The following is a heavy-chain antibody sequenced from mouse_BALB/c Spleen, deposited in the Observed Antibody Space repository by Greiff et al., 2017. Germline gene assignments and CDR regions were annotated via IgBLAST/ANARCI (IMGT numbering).Heavy chain of an antibody. Sequence: EVKLVESGGGLVKPGGSLKLSCAASGFTFSSYAMSWVRQTPEKRLEWVASISSGGSTYYPDSVKGRFTISRDNARNILYLQMSSLRSEDTAMYYCARGRGGGSSWYFEVWGAGTTVTVSS. V-gene: IGHV5-6-5*01. J-gene: IGHJ1*01. CDR2: ISSGGST. D-gene: IGHD1-1*01. CDR3: ARGRGGGSSWYFEV. CDR1: GFTFSSYA.